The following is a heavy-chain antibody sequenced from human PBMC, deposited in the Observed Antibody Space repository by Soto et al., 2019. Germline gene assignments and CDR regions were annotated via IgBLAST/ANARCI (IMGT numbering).Heavy chain of an antibody. CDR3: ARHQDVILRIFIAARPYFDY. CDR1: GGSISSSSYY. Sequence: SETLSLTCTVSGGSISSSSYYWGWIRQPPGKGLEWIGSIYYSGSTYYNPSLKSRVTISVDTSKNQFSLKLSSVTAADTAVYYCARHQDVILRIFIAARPYFDYWGQGTLVTVSS. CDR2: IYYSGST. V-gene: IGHV4-39*01. D-gene: IGHD6-6*01. J-gene: IGHJ4*02.